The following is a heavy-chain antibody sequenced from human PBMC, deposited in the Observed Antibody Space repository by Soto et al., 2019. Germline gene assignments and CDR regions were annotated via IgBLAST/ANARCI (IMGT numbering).Heavy chain of an antibody. CDR3: ARSFSGGLNKPSIRYFDWLLLTPFDY. D-gene: IGHD3-9*01. J-gene: IGHJ4*02. Sequence: QVQLVESGGGVVQPGRSLRLSCAASGFTFSSYAMHWVRQAPGKGLEWVAGISYDGSNKYYADSVKGRFTISRDNSKNTLYLQMNSLRAEDTAVYYCARSFSGGLNKPSIRYFDWLLLTPFDYWGQGTLVTVSS. CDR1: GFTFSSYA. V-gene: IGHV3-30-3*01. CDR2: ISYDGSNK.